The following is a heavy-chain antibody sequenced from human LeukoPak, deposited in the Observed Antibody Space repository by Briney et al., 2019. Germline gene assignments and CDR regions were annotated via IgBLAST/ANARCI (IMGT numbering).Heavy chain of an antibody. V-gene: IGHV3-23*01. CDR1: GFTFNIYA. CDR2: ISETSRKT. D-gene: IGHD5-24*01. Sequence: PGGSLRLSCAASGFTFNIYAMSWVRQAPGKWLEWVSAISETSRKTYYADSVKGRFTISRDNSKNTLYLQMNGLRDEDTAVYYCVQEARRDGYKLAPVAEHWGQGTLVTVSS. CDR3: VQEARRDGYKLAPVAEH. J-gene: IGHJ1*01.